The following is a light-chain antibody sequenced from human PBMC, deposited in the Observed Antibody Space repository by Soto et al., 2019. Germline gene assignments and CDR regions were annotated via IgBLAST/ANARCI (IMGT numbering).Light chain of an antibody. Sequence: QSALTQPASVSGSPGQSITISCTGTSSDVGSYNLVSWYQQHPGKAPKLMIYEVSKWPSGVSNRFSGSKSGNTASLTISGLQAEDGADYYCCSYAGSYYVFGTGTKVTV. J-gene: IGLJ1*01. CDR1: SSDVGSYNL. CDR3: CSYAGSYYV. V-gene: IGLV2-23*02. CDR2: EVS.